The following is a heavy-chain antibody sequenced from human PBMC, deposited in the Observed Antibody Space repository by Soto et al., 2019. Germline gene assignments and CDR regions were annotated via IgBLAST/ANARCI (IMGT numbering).Heavy chain of an antibody. Sequence: QLQLQESGPGLVKPSETLSLTCTVSGGSIDRSNYYWDWIRQPPGKGLEWIGTTYYNGNAYYNPSLKSRVTMSFYTSKNQFSLKLISVTAADTAVYYCARHFVAVVIKGWGYWGQGTLVTVSS. CDR1: GGSIDRSNYY. CDR2: TYYNGNA. V-gene: IGHV4-39*01. D-gene: IGHD3-22*01. CDR3: ARHFVAVVIKGWGY. J-gene: IGHJ4*02.